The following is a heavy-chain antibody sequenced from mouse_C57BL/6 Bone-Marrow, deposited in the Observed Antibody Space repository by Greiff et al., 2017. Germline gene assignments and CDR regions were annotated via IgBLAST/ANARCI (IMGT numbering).Heavy chain of an antibody. J-gene: IGHJ3*01. V-gene: IGHV5-6*02. CDR3: ARRLYDYDGGTWFAY. CDR2: ISSGGSYT. CDR1: GFTFSSYG. D-gene: IGHD2-4*01. Sequence: EVMLVESGGDLVKPGGSLKLSCAASGFTFSSYGMSWVRQTPDKRLEWVATISSGGSYTYYPDSVKGRFTISRDNAKNTLYLQMSSLKSEDTAMYYCARRLYDYDGGTWFAYCGQGTLVTVSA.